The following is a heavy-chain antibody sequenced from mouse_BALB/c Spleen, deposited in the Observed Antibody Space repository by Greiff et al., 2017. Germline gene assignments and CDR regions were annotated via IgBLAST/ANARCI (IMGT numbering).Heavy chain of an antibody. CDR3: ARGGIYYYGGGDRNAMDY. Sequence: EVQVVESGGGLVKPGGSLKLSCAASGFTFSSYAMSWVRQTPEKRLEWVASISSGGSTYYPDSVKGRFTISRDNARNILYLQMSSLRSEDTAMYYCARGGIYYYGGGDRNAMDYWGQGTSVTVSS. D-gene: IGHD1-1*01. V-gene: IGHV5-6-5*01. CDR1: GFTFSSYA. J-gene: IGHJ4*01. CDR2: ISSGGST.